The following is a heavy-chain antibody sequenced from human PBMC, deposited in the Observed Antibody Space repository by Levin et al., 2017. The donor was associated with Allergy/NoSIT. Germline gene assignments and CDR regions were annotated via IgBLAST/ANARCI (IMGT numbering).Heavy chain of an antibody. V-gene: IGHV3-11*01. J-gene: IGHJ6*03. CDR2: ISSSGSTI. D-gene: IGHD3-10*01. CDR1: GFTFSDYY. Sequence: GGSLRLSCAASGFTFSDYYMSWIRQAPGKGLEWVSYISSSGSTIYYADSVKGRFTISRDNAKNSLYLQMNSLRAEDTAVYYCARDHRNADLSGSGSYYQYYYYMDVWGKGTTVTVSS. CDR3: ARDHRNADLSGSGSYYQYYYYMDV.